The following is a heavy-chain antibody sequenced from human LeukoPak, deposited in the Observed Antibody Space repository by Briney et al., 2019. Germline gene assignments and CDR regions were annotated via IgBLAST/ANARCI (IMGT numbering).Heavy chain of an antibody. CDR2: ISGSGSST. J-gene: IGHJ3*02. CDR1: GFTFSSHA. CDR3: AKVGESYIAAAQPAHAFDM. Sequence: GGSLRLSCAASGFTFSSHAMNWGREAPGKGLEWVSVISGSGSSTYYADSVKGRFTLSRDNSKSTLSLQMNSLRADDTAIYYCAKVGESYIAAAQPAHAFDMWGQGTMVTVSS. V-gene: IGHV3-23*01. D-gene: IGHD6-13*01.